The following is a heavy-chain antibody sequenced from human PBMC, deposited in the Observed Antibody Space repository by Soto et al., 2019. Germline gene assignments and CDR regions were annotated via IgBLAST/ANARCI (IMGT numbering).Heavy chain of an antibody. Sequence: PSETLSLTCTVSGGSLSSGDYYWSWLRQPPGKGLEWIGYIYYSGSTYYNPSLKSRVTISVDTSKNQFSLKLSSVTAADTAVYYCAREGNYGRNCFDPWCQGTLVTVSS. CDR1: GGSLSSGDYY. CDR2: IYYSGST. CDR3: AREGNYGRNCFDP. V-gene: IGHV4-30-4*01. J-gene: IGHJ5*02. D-gene: IGHD4-4*01.